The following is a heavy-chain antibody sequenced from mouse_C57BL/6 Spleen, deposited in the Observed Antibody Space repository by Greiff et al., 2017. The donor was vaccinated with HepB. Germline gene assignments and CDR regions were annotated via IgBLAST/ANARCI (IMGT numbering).Heavy chain of an antibody. D-gene: IGHD1-1*01. CDR2: INPNYGTT. V-gene: IGHV1-39*01. CDR1: GYSFTDYN. CDR3: ARKDYGSSFYYFDY. Sequence: EVQRVESGPELVKPGASVKISCKASGYSFTDYNMNWVKQSNGKSLEWIGVINPNYGTTSYNQKFKGKATLTVDQSSSTAYMQLNRLTSEDSAVYYCARKDYGSSFYYFDYWGQGTTLTVSS. J-gene: IGHJ2*01.